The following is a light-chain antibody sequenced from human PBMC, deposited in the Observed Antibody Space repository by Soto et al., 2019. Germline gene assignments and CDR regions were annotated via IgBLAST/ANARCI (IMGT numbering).Light chain of an antibody. V-gene: IGKV3-20*01. CDR3: QQSGSSPRT. Sequence: EIVLTQSPGTLSLSPGERATLSCRASQSVSSNNLAWYQQKPGQPPRLLIYGVSSRATDIPDRFSGSGSGTDFTLTISRLEPEDFAVYYCQQSGSSPRTFGQGTKV. CDR1: QSVSSNN. CDR2: GVS. J-gene: IGKJ1*01.